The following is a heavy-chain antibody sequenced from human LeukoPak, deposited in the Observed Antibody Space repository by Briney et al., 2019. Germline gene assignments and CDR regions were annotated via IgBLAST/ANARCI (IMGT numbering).Heavy chain of an antibody. J-gene: IGHJ4*02. V-gene: IGHV4-39*01. Sequence: SETLSLTCTVSGGSISSSSYYWGWIRQPPGKGLEWIGSIYYSGSTYYNPSLKSRVTISVDTPKNQFSLKLSSVTAADTAVYYCARREQQLDPYYFDYWGQGTLVTVSS. CDR3: ARREQQLDPYYFDY. CDR1: GGSISSSSYY. CDR2: IYYSGST. D-gene: IGHD6-13*01.